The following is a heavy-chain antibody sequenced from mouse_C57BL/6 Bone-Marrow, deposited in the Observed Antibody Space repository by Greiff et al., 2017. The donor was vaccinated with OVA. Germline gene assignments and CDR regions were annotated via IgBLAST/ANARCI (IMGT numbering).Heavy chain of an antibody. V-gene: IGHV1-19*01. CDR1: GYTFTDYY. CDR3: ARDYYYGLMDY. D-gene: IGHD1-1*01. Sequence: EVQLQQSGPVLVKPGASVKMSCKASGYTFTDYYMNWVKQSHGKSLEWIGVINPYNGGTSYNQTFKGKATLTVDKSSSTAYMELNSLTSEDSAVYYCARDYYYGLMDYWGQGTSVTVSS. CDR2: INPYNGGT. J-gene: IGHJ4*01.